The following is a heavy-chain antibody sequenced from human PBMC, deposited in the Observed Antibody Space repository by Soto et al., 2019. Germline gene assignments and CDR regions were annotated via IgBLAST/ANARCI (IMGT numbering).Heavy chain of an antibody. J-gene: IGHJ6*02. Sequence: GGSLRLSCAASGFTFSSYGMHWVRQAPGKGLEWVAVIWYDGSNKYYADSVKGRFTISRDNSKNTLYLQMNSLRAEDTAVYYCARDYGDYGGYDYYGMDVWGQGTTVTVSS. CDR1: GFTFSSYG. CDR2: IWYDGSNK. V-gene: IGHV3-33*01. D-gene: IGHD4-17*01. CDR3: ARDYGDYGGYDYYGMDV.